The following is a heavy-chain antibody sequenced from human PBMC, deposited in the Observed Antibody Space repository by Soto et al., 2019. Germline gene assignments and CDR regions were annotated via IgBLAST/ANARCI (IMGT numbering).Heavy chain of an antibody. CDR3: ARGKGWVDS. J-gene: IGHJ5*01. CDR1: GLTLSRYW. Sequence: EMRLVESGGDLVQPGASLTISYAASGLTLSRYWMTWVRQAPGKGLEWVGNVNPDGSETDFADFVRGRFTISRDNAKNSLYLQMNRRRVDDTAVYFCARGKGWVDSWGQGTLVTVSS. CDR2: VNPDGSET. V-gene: IGHV3-7*05.